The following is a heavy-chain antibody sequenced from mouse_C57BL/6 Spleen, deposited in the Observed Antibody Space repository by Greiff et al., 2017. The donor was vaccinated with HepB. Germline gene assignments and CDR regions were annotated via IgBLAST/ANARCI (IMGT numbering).Heavy chain of an antibody. Sequence: VMLVESGPGLVQPSQSLSITCTVSGFSLTSYGVHWVRQSPGKGLEWLGVIWIGGSTDYNAAFMSRLSITKDNSKSQVFFKMNSLQADDTAIYYCAKNRGLTGTYYAMDYWGQGTSVTVSS. CDR2: IWIGGST. D-gene: IGHD4-1*01. CDR1: GFSLTSYG. V-gene: IGHV2-5*01. CDR3: AKNRGLTGTYYAMDY. J-gene: IGHJ4*01.